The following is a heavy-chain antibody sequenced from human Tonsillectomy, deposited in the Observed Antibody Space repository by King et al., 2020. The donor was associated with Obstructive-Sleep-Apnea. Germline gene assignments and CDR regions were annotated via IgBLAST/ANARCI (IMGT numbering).Heavy chain of an antibody. J-gene: IGHJ6*02. D-gene: IGHD6-19*01. Sequence: DVQLVESGGGLVQPGGSLRLSCAASGLTVSSNYMSWVRQAPGKGLEWVSVIYSGGSTYYADSVKGCFTISRDDSKNTLYLQMNSLRAKDTAVYYCARDEVAVAGTWPVQYYYYGMDVWGQGTTVTVSS. V-gene: IGHV3-66*01. CDR3: ARDEVAVAGTWPVQYYYYGMDV. CDR1: GLTVSSNY. CDR2: IYSGGST.